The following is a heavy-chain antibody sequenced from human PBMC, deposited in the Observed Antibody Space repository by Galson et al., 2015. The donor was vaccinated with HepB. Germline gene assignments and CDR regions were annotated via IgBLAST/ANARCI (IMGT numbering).Heavy chain of an antibody. D-gene: IGHD3-16*01. CDR3: VKEGSWFGGDWFDP. CDR2: INGRGPTR. CDR1: GFIFRHHA. V-gene: IGHV3-23*01. J-gene: IGHJ5*02. Sequence: SLRLSCAGSGFIFRHHAMAWIRQAPGKGLEWVSGINGRGPTRSYSDAVKGRISISRDNSKDTVFLQMDNLRAEDTAVYYCVKEGSWFGGDWFDPWGQGALVAVS.